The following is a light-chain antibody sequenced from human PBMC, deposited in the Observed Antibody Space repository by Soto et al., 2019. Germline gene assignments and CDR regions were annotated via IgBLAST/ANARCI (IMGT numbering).Light chain of an antibody. V-gene: IGLV1-40*01. J-gene: IGLJ2*01. CDR2: GNS. CDR1: SSNIGAGYD. CDR3: QSYDSSLTVV. Sequence: QSVLTQPPSVSGAPGQRVTISCTGSSSNIGAGYDVHWYQQLPGTAPKLLIYGNSNRPSGVPDRFSGSKSGTSASLAITGLRAEDEADYYCQSYDSSLTVVFGRGTKVTVL.